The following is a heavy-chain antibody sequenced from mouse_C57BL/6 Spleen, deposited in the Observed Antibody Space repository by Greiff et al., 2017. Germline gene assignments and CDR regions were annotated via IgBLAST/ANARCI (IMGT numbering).Heavy chain of an antibody. CDR1: GYTFTSDW. J-gene: IGHJ3*01. CDR2: SYPCSGSN. CDR3: ARQRDSSGYVEFAY. V-gene: IGHV1-55*01. D-gene: IGHD3-2*02. Sequence: QVQLQQPGAELVKPGDSVKMSCKASGYTFTSDWITWVKQRPGQGIEWIGDSYPCSGSNNYNEKFKSKATLTVDTSSSTAYMQLSSLTSEDSAVYYCARQRDSSGYVEFAYWGQGTLVTVSA.